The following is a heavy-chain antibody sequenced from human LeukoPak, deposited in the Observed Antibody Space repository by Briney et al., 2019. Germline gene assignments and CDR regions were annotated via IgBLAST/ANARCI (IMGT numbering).Heavy chain of an antibody. CDR1: GLTFSSYE. J-gene: IGHJ4*02. D-gene: IGHD3-10*01. CDR2: IGSSDSTT. V-gene: IGHV3-48*03. CDR3: AGRYYGSENKGDY. Sequence: PGGSLRLSCAASGLTFSSYEMNWVRQAPGKGLEWLSYIGSSDSTTHYADSVKGRFTISRDNAKNSLYLHMNSLRVEDTAVYYCAGRYYGSENKGDYWGQGTLVTVSS.